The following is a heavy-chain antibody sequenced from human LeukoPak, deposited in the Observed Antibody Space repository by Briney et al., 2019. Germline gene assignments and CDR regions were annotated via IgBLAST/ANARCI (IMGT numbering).Heavy chain of an antibody. V-gene: IGHV4-59*02. CDR3: VRYHYASGAFDP. J-gene: IGHJ5*02. CDR2: VSYMGTT. D-gene: IGHD3-10*01. Sequence: PSEILSLTCTVSGGSVSNHFWTWIRQPPGKGPEWIGYVSYMGTTNSNPSLRSRVTISIDPSKNQFSLNLTSVTAADTAIYYCVRYHYASGAFDPWGQGTLVTVSS. CDR1: GGSVSNHF.